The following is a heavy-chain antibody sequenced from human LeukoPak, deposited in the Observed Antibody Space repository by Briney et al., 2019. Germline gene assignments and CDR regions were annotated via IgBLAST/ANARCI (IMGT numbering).Heavy chain of an antibody. D-gene: IGHD4-23*01. CDR1: GFTFSNYG. CDR3: AIVREKLLGDF. V-gene: IGHV3-23*01. J-gene: IGHJ4*02. Sequence: HSGGSLRLSCAASGFTFSNYGMTWVRQAPGKGLEWVSSISGSAATISYADSVKGRFTISRDNAKNSLYLQMNILRPEDTAVYYCAIVREKLLGDFWGQGTLVTVSS. CDR2: ISGSAATI.